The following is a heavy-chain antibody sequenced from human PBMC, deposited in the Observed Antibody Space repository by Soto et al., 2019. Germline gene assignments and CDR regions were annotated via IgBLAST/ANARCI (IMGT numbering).Heavy chain of an antibody. CDR3: ATTTVTSDAFDI. J-gene: IGHJ3*02. Sequence: GASVKVSCKASGYTFYSHSISWVRQAPGQGLEWMGRISADNINTKYAQKFRGRVTMTTDTSTSTVYMELSSLRSEDTAVYYCATTTVTSDAFDIWG. D-gene: IGHD4-17*01. CDR2: ISADNINT. V-gene: IGHV1-18*01. CDR1: GYTFYSHS.